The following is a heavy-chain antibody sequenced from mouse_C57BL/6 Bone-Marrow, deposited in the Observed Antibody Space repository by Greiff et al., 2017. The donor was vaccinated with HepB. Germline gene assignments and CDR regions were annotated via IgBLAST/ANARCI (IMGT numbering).Heavy chain of an antibody. J-gene: IGHJ4*01. V-gene: IGHV3-5*01. CDR2: IYYSGTI. CDR1: GISITTGNYR. D-gene: IGHD1-1*02. Sequence: VQLQQSGPGLVKPSQTVFLTCTVTGISITTGNYRWSWIRQFPGNKLEWIGYIYYSGTITYNPSLTSRTTITRDTPKNQFFLEMNSLTAEDTATYYCARDNYADYYAMDYWGQGTSVTVSS. CDR3: ARDNYADYYAMDY.